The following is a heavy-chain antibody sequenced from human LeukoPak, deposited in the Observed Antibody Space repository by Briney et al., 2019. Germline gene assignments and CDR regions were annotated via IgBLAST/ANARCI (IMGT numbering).Heavy chain of an antibody. CDR1: GFSLRSYS. D-gene: IGHD2-2*01. Sequence: GGSLRLSCVATGFSLRSYSMNWVRQVPGKGLEWVSSISPSGWTIYQADSVKGRFTVSRDNAMNLLFLQMDSLRAEDAAVYYCTRDASQFVDHDVFDLWGQGTMVTVSS. V-gene: IGHV3-21*01. CDR2: ISPSGWTI. CDR3: TRDASQFVDHDVFDL. J-gene: IGHJ3*01.